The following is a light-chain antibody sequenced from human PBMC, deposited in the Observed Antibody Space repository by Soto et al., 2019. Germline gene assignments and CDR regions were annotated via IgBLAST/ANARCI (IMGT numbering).Light chain of an antibody. J-gene: IGKJ4*01. CDR2: GAS. CDR3: QQAASSPLT. V-gene: IGKV3-20*01. CDR1: QSVRSNY. Sequence: EIVLTQSPGTLSLSSGERATLSCRASQSVRSNYLAWYQQKPGQAPRLLIYGASSRATGIPDRFGGGGSETGFTLTISRLEPEDFAVYYCQQAASSPLTVGGGTKVEIK.